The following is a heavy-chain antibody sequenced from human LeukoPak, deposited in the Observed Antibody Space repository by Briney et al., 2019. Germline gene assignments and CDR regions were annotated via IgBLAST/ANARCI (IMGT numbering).Heavy chain of an antibody. CDR2: IYSGGST. CDR3: ARDSWNGGFDY. CDR1: GFTVSSNY. D-gene: IGHD1-1*01. Sequence: GGSLRLSCAASGFTVSSNYMSWVRQAPGKGLEWVSVIYSGGSTYYADSVKGRFTISRDNSKNTLYLQINSLRAEDTAVYYCARDSWNGGFDYWGQGTLVTVSS. V-gene: IGHV3-53*01. J-gene: IGHJ4*02.